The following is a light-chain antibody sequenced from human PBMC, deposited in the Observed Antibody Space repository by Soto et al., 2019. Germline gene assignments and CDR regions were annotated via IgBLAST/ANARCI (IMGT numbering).Light chain of an antibody. J-gene: IGKJ3*01. Sequence: EIVLTQSPGTLSLSPGERATLSCRASQSIASSDLAWFQQKPGQAPRLLIYGASSRATGIPDRFSGSGSRTDFTLTITSLEPEDFAVYYCQQYGSSPRFTFGPGTKVDIK. V-gene: IGKV3-20*01. CDR2: GAS. CDR3: QQYGSSPRFT. CDR1: QSIASSD.